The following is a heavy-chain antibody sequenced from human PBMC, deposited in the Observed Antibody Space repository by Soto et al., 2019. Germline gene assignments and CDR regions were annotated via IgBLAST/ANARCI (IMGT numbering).Heavy chain of an antibody. D-gene: IGHD6-13*01. CDR2: INHSGST. CDR1: GGSFSGYY. J-gene: IGHJ5*02. CDR3: ARGLLAAAGKPWFDP. V-gene: IGHV4-34*01. Sequence: NPSETLSLTCAVYGGSFSGYYWSWIRQPPGKGLEWIGEINHSGSTNYNPSLKSRVTISVDTSKNQFSLKLSSVTAADTAVYYCARGLLAAAGKPWFDPWGQGTLVTVSS.